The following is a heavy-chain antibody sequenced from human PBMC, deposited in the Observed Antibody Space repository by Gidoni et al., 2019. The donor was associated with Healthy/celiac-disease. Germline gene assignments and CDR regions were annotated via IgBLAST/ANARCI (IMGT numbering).Heavy chain of an antibody. D-gene: IGHD6-19*01. V-gene: IGHV3-23*01. CDR3: AKDIEPSSIAVAGPDAFDI. J-gene: IGHJ3*02. CDR2: ISGSGGST. Sequence: EVQLLESGGGLVQPGGSLRLSCAASGFTFSSYAMSWVRQAPGKGLEWVSAISGSGGSTYYADSVKGRFTISRDNSKNTLYLQMNSLRAEDTAVYYCAKDIEPSSIAVAGPDAFDIWGQGTMVTVSS. CDR1: GFTFSSYA.